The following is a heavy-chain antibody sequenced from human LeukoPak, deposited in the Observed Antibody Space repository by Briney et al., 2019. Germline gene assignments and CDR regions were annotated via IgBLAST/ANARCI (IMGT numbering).Heavy chain of an antibody. Sequence: SVKVSCKASGYTFTSYGISWVRQAPGQGLEWMGGIIPIFPTPNYAQRFQGRVTITTDGSTSTAYMELSSLTSDDTAVYYCARDLDYWGQGTLVTVSS. J-gene: IGHJ4*02. V-gene: IGHV1-69*05. CDR3: ARDLDY. CDR2: IIPIFPTP. CDR1: GYTFTSYG.